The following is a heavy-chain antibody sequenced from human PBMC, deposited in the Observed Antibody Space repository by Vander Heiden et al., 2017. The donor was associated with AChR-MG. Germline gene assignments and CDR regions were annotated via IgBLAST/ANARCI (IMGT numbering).Heavy chain of an antibody. CDR1: GFTFSTYW. Sequence: EVQLVESGGGLVQPGGSLRLSCAASGFTFSTYWMNWVRQAPGKGLEWVANRKEDGSEKHYVDSVKGRFTISRDNAKNSLYLQMNSLRVEDTAVYYCARDFDQCDRSGSVDVWGQGTLVSVSS. V-gene: IGHV3-7*01. CDR2: RKEDGSEK. J-gene: IGHJ4*02. CDR3: ARDFDQCDRSGSVDV. D-gene: IGHD3-22*01.